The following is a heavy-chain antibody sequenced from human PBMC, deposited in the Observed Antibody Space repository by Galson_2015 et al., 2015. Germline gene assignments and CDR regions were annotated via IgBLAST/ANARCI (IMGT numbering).Heavy chain of an antibody. CDR2: IHSGGTT. Sequence: SLRLSCAASGFTVSGNYMTWVRQAPGKGLEWVSVIHSGGTTYYADSLKGRFTISRDNSKNTLYLQMNSLTAEDTAVYYCARARSGDYGRPEYWGQGTLVTVSS. CDR1: GFTVSGNY. V-gene: IGHV3-53*01. J-gene: IGHJ4*02. CDR3: ARARSGDYGRPEY. D-gene: IGHD4-17*01.